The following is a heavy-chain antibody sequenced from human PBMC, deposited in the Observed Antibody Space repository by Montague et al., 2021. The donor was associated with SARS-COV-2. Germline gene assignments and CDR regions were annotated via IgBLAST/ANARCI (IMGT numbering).Heavy chain of an antibody. V-gene: IGHV4-59*01. CDR2: IYYSGST. CDR1: GGSISSYY. J-gene: IGHJ6*02. Sequence: SETLSLTCTVSGGSISSYYWSWIRQPPGKGLEWIGYIYYSGSTNYNPSLKSRVTISVDTSKNQFSLKLSSVTAADTAVYFCARGGGGYDYVWGSYLRRCTNYGMDVWGQGTTVTVSS. D-gene: IGHD3-16*01. CDR3: ARGGGGYDYVWGSYLRRCTNYGMDV.